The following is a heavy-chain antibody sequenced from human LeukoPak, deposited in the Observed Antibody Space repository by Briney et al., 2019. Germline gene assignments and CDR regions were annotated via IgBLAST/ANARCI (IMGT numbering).Heavy chain of an antibody. J-gene: IGHJ5*02. CDR1: GYTFTSYD. CDR3: ARGRITMVRGVIIFHWFDP. D-gene: IGHD3-10*01. V-gene: IGHV1-8*01. Sequence: ASVKVSCKASGYTFTSYDINWVRQATGQGLEWMGWMNPNSGNTGYAQKFQGRVTMTRNTSISTAYTELSSPRSEDTAVYYCARGRITMVRGVIIFHWFDPWGQGTLVTVSS. CDR2: MNPNSGNT.